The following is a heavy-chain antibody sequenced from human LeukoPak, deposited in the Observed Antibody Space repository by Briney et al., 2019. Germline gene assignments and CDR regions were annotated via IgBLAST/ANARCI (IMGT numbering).Heavy chain of an antibody. D-gene: IGHD3-10*01. CDR1: GGSTGSDY. CDR2: IYYSGST. CDR3: ARLVFYGSGSYYNDY. V-gene: IGHV4-59*08. Sequence: PSETLSLTCTVSGGSTGSDYWSWIRQPPGKGLEWIGYIYYSGSTNYNPSLKSRVTISVDTSKNQFSLKLSSVTAADTAVYYCARLVFYGSGSYYNDYWGQGTLVTVSS. J-gene: IGHJ4*02.